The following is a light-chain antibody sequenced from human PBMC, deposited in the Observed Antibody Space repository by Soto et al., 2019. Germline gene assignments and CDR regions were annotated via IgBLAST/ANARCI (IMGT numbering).Light chain of an antibody. Sequence: DIVMTQSPDSLAVSLGERATINCKSSPSVLYSSNNKNYLAWYQQKAGQPPKLLIYWASTRESGVPDRFSGSGSGTDFTLTISSLQAEDVAVYYCQQYYSTPDTFGQGTKLEIK. CDR2: WAS. V-gene: IGKV4-1*01. CDR1: PSVLYSSNNKNY. J-gene: IGKJ2*01. CDR3: QQYYSTPDT.